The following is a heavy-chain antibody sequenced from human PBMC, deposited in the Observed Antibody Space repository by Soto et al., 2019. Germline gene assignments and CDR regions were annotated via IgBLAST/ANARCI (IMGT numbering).Heavy chain of an antibody. CDR1: GGSISSYY. CDR2: IYYSGST. D-gene: IGHD6-19*01. CDR3: ARDQRVGVAGPYYYYGMDV. V-gene: IGHV4-59*01. Sequence: LSLTCTVSGGSISSYYWSWIRQPPGKGLEWIGYIYYSGSTNYNPSLKSRVTMTRDTSISTAYMELSRLRSDDTAVYYCARDQRVGVAGPYYYYGMDVWGQGTTVTVSS. J-gene: IGHJ6*02.